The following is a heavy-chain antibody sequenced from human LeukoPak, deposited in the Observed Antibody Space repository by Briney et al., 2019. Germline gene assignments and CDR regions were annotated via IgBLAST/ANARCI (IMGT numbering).Heavy chain of an antibody. CDR3: ARDGTAPGLYFDL. Sequence: GGSLRLSCAASGFTVSSNYMNWVRQAPGKGLEWVASIRQDGGEKSYVDSVKGRFTISRDNTKNSLYLQMSSLRVEDTAVYFCARDGTAPGLYFDLWGQGTLVTVSS. D-gene: IGHD6-13*01. V-gene: IGHV3-7*01. J-gene: IGHJ4*01. CDR2: IRQDGGEK. CDR1: GFTVSSNY.